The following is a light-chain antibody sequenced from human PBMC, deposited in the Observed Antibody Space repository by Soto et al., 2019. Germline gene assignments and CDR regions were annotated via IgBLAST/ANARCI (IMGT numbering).Light chain of an antibody. CDR3: CSYAGSSTYV. V-gene: IGLV2-23*01. CDR1: SSDVGSYNF. Sequence: QSALTQPASVSASPGQSSTISCTGTSSDVGSYNFVSWYQQHPGKAPKLMIYEASKRPSGVSNRFSGSKSGNTASLTISGLQPEDEADYYCCSYAGSSTYVFGAGTKVTVL. CDR2: EAS. J-gene: IGLJ1*01.